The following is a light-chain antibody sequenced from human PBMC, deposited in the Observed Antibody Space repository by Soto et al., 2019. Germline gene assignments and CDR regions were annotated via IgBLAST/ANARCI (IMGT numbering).Light chain of an antibody. CDR3: SSYAGSNNFGV. CDR2: EVC. CDR1: SSDVGGYNY. V-gene: IGLV2-8*01. Sequence: QSVLTQPPSASGSPGQSVTISCTGTSSDVGGYNYVSWYQQHPGKAPKLMIYEVCKRPSGVPDRFSGSKSGNTASLTVSGLQAEDEADYYCSSYAGSNNFGVFGGGTKLTVL. J-gene: IGLJ2*01.